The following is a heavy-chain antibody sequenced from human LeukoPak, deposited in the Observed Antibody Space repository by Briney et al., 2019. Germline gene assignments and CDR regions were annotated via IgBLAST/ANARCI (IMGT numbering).Heavy chain of an antibody. J-gene: IGHJ4*02. Sequence: GGSLRLACAASGFTVSSNYMSWVRQAPGKGLEWVSVIYSGGSTYYADSVKGRFTISRDNSKNTLYLQMNSLRAEDTAVYYCARDSTLYCFDYWGQGTLVTVSS. V-gene: IGHV3-66*02. CDR2: IYSGGST. D-gene: IGHD2/OR15-2a*01. CDR3: ARDSTLYCFDY. CDR1: GFTVSSNY.